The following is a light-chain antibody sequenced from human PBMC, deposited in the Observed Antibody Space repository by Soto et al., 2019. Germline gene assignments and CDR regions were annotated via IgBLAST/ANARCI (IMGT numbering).Light chain of an antibody. CDR3: GSYSSTDTPFV. CDR2: EVT. J-gene: IGLJ1*01. Sequence: QSVLAQPSSVSGSPGQSITISCTGTSTDVGGYNYVSWYQHHSGKAPKLLIYEVTNRPSGISDRFSGSKSVNTASLTISGLQAEDESDYYCGSYSSTDTPFVSGTGTKVTVL. V-gene: IGLV2-14*01. CDR1: STDVGGYNY.